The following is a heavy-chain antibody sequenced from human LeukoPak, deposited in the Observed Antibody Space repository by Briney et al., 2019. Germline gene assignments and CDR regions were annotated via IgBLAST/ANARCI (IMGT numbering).Heavy chain of an antibody. J-gene: IGHJ3*02. Sequence: GGSLRLSCAASGFTFSSYEMNWVRQAPGKGLEWVSYISSSATTIYYADSVKGLFTISRDNAKNSLYLQMDSLRAEDTAVYYCARDRTSPSASVRAFDIWGQGTLVTVSS. CDR1: GFTFSSYE. V-gene: IGHV3-48*03. CDR3: ARDRTSPSASVRAFDI. CDR2: ISSSATTI. D-gene: IGHD3-10*01.